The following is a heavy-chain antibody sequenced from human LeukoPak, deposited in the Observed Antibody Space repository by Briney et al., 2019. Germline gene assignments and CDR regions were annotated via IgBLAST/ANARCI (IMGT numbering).Heavy chain of an antibody. V-gene: IGHV3-30*03. D-gene: IGHD3-16*02. Sequence: GGSLRLSCVASGFTFTGHSMHWVRQAPGKGLEWVAVVAPDERTIIYADSVKGRFTVPRDNAKNPLYRQMNSLRAEDTAVYYFARDYRAFDICGQGTMVSVSP. CDR3: ARDYRAFDI. CDR2: VAPDERTI. J-gene: IGHJ3*02. CDR1: GFTFTGHS.